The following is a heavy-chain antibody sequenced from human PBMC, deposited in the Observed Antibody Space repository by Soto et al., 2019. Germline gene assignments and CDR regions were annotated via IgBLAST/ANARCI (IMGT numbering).Heavy chain of an antibody. CDR2: IYYSGST. CDR1: GGSISSSSYY. CDR3: ASPLEGYYDSSGYFY. D-gene: IGHD3-22*01. Sequence: QLQLQESGPGLVKPSETLSLTCTVSGGSISSSSYYWGWIRQPPGKGLEWIGSIYYSGSTYYNPSLKSRVTISVDTSKNQFSLKLSSVTAADTAVYYCASPLEGYYDSSGYFYWGQGTLVTVSS. J-gene: IGHJ4*02. V-gene: IGHV4-39*01.